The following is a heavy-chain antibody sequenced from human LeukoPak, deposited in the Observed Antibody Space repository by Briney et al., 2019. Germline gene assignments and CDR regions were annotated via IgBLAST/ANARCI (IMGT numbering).Heavy chain of an antibody. CDR3: ARDRADVYMITFGGVTVNDAFDI. CDR1: GYTLTSHY. V-gene: IGHV1-46*01. J-gene: IGHJ3*02. D-gene: IGHD3-16*02. CDR2: INPFGGST. Sequence: GASVKVSCKASGYTLTSHYIHWVRQAPGQGLEWMGIINPFGGSTSYAQRFQGRVIMTSDTSTSTVYMELSSLRSEDTAVYYCARDRADVYMITFGGVTVNDAFDIWGQGTMVTVSS.